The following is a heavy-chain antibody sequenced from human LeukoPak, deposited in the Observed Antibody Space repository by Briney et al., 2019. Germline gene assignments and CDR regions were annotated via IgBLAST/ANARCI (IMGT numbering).Heavy chain of an antibody. J-gene: IGHJ5*02. V-gene: IGHV3-48*04. Sequence: GGSLRLSCAASGFTFSSYGMSWVRQAPGKGLEWVSYIRSTGSSTAYADSVKGRFAISRDNAKNSLYLRMNGLRVEDTAVYYCARVYYASWSGQPLSQHWLDPWGQGTLVTVSS. CDR2: IRSTGSST. CDR1: GFTFSSYG. D-gene: IGHD3-3*01. CDR3: ARVYYASWSGQPLSQHWLDP.